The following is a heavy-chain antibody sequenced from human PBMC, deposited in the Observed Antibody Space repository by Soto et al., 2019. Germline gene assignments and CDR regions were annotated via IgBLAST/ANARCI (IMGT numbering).Heavy chain of an antibody. V-gene: IGHV1-69*05. CDR1: GGTFSSYA. D-gene: IGHD3-22*01. CDR2: IIPIFGTA. Sequence: GASVKVSCKASGGTFSSYAISWVPQAPGQGLEWMGGIIPIFGTANYAQKLQGRVTMTTDTSTSTAYMELRSLRSDDTAVYYCARVLANYDSSGYYAPGWFDPWGQGTLVTVSS. J-gene: IGHJ5*02. CDR3: ARVLANYDSSGYYAPGWFDP.